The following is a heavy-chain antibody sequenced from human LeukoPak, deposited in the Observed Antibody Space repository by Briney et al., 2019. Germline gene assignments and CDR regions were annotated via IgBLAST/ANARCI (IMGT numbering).Heavy chain of an antibody. Sequence: WAPVKVSCKASGGTFSSYAISWVRQAPGQGLAWMGGIIPIFGTANYAQKFQGRVTITADESTSTAYMELSSLRSEDTAVYYCASGLNRDGYNYYYFDYWGQGTLVTVSS. J-gene: IGHJ4*02. CDR1: GGTFSSYA. V-gene: IGHV1-69*13. CDR3: ASGLNRDGYNYYYFDY. CDR2: IIPIFGTA. D-gene: IGHD5-24*01.